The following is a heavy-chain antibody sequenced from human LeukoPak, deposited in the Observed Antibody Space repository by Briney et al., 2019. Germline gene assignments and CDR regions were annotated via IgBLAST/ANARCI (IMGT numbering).Heavy chain of an antibody. V-gene: IGHV3-21*01. CDR3: ANNVDTAMVPQH. CDR2: ISSSSSYI. CDR1: GFTFSSYS. Sequence: SGGSLRLSCAASGFTFSSYSMNWVRQAPGKGLEWVSSISSSSSYIYYADSVKGRFTISRDNAKNSLYLQMNSLRAEDTAVYYCANNVDTAMVPQHWGQGTLVTVSS. D-gene: IGHD5-18*01. J-gene: IGHJ1*01.